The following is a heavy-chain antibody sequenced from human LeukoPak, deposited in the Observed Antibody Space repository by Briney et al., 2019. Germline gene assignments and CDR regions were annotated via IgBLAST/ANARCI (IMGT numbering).Heavy chain of an antibody. V-gene: IGHV3-23*01. D-gene: IGHD2-15*01. CDR1: GFTFSSYA. CDR3: ARDRGSGPGYYGMDV. CDR2: ISGSGGST. J-gene: IGHJ6*02. Sequence: GGSLRLSCAASGFTFSSYAMSWVRQAPGKGLEWVSAISGSGGSTYYADSVKGRFTISRDNSKNTLYLQMNSLRAEDMAVYYCARDRGSGPGYYGMDVWGQGTTVTVSS.